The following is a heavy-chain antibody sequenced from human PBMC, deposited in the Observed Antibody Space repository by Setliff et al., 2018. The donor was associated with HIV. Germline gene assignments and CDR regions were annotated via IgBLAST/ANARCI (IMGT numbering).Heavy chain of an antibody. CDR2: IDEDGSEK. V-gene: IGHV3-7*03. J-gene: IGHJ4*02. CDR1: GFTFNYFW. CDR3: ARGGGGARRVIGS. Sequence: GGSLRLSCAASGFTFNYFWMSWVRQAPGKGLEWVASIDEDGSEKYYMDSVKGRFFISRDNAKNSLSLQMSSLRAEDTAVYYCARGGGGARRVIGSWGQGALVTVSS. D-gene: IGHD6-6*01.